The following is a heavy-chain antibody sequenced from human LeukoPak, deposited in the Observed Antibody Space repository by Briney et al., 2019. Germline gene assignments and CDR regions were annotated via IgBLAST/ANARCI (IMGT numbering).Heavy chain of an antibody. Sequence: ASVKVSCKASGYTFTSYGISWVRQAPGQGLEWMGWISTYNGNTNYAQKLQGRVTMTTDTSTSTAYMELRSLRSDDTAVYYCARLLVSSGSYYYYGMDVWGQGTTVTVSS. D-gene: IGHD6-19*01. CDR1: GYTFTSYG. J-gene: IGHJ6*02. V-gene: IGHV1-18*01. CDR3: ARLLVSSGSYYYYGMDV. CDR2: ISTYNGNT.